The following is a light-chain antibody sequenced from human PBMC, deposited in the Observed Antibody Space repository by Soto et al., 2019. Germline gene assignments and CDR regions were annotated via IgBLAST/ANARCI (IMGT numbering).Light chain of an antibody. CDR2: WAS. J-gene: IGKJ2*01. Sequence: DIVMTQSPDSLAVSLGERATINCKSSQSVLYSSNNKNYLAWYQQKPGQPPKLLIYWASTRESGVPDRFSGSGSGTDFTLPISSLQAEDVAVYYCQQYYATPPYTFGQGTKVEIK. CDR1: QSVLYSSNNKNY. V-gene: IGKV4-1*01. CDR3: QQYYATPPYT.